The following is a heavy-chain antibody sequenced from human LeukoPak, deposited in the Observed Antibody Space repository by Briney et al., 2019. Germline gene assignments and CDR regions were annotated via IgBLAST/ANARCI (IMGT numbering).Heavy chain of an antibody. Sequence: GGSLRLSCAASGFTVSSNYMSWVRQAPGKGLEWVSVIYSGGSTYYANSVKGRFTISRDNSKNTLYLQMNSLRAEDTAVYYCARRAGAYSHPYDYWGQGTLVTVSS. D-gene: IGHD4/OR15-4a*01. V-gene: IGHV3-66*04. CDR1: GFTVSSNY. J-gene: IGHJ4*02. CDR3: ARRAGAYSHPYDY. CDR2: IYSGGST.